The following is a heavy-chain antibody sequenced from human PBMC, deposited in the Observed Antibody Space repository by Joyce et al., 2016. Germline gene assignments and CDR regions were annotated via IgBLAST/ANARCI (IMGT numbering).Heavy chain of an antibody. CDR2: ISYDGSNK. D-gene: IGHD6-13*01. CDR1: GFTFSNYG. J-gene: IGHJ4*02. Sequence: QVQLVESGGGVVQPGRSLRLSCAASGFTFSNYGMHWVRQAPGKGLEWVAVISYDGSNKCYVDSVKGRFTISRDNSKNTLYLQMNSLRPEDTAVYYCARALGWDSNSCHDYWGQGTLVTVSS. V-gene: IGHV3-30*03. CDR3: ARALGWDSNSCHDY.